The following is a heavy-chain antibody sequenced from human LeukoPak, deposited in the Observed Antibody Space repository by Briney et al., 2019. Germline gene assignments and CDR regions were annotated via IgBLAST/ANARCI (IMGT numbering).Heavy chain of an antibody. CDR3: ARDSGGGYVFDY. Sequence: GGSLRLSCAASGFTFSSYAMHWVRQAPGKGLEWVAVISYDGSNKYYADSVKGRFTISRDNSKNTLYLQMNSLRAEDTAVYYCARDSGGGYVFDYWGQGTLVTVSS. D-gene: IGHD5-12*01. CDR2: ISYDGSNK. CDR1: GFTFSSYA. J-gene: IGHJ4*02. V-gene: IGHV3-30-3*01.